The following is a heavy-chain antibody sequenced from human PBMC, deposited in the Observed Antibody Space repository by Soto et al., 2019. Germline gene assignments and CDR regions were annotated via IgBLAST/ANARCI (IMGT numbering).Heavy chain of an antibody. CDR2: ISGSGGST. CDR1: GFTFSSYA. D-gene: IGHD6-19*01. CDR3: ANDVGGWYFLDDAFDI. J-gene: IGHJ3*02. V-gene: IGHV3-23*01. Sequence: GALRLSCAASGFTFSSYAMSWVRQAPGKGLEWVSAISGSGGSTYYADSVKGRFTISRDNSKNTLYLQMNSLRAEDTAVYYCANDVGGWYFLDDAFDIWGQGTMVTVSS.